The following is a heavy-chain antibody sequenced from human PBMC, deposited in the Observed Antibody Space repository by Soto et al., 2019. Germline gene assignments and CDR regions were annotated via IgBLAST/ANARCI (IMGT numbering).Heavy chain of an antibody. V-gene: IGHV4-59*04. J-gene: IGHJ4*02. CDR3: ATYYDSRGPTFDY. Sequence: SETLSLTCTVSGASISNYYGSWIRQPPGKGREWIAYIYHSGTTYFNPSLKSRVTMSVDTSKSKFSLRLSSVTAADTAVYYCATYYDSRGPTFDYWGQGVLVTVSS. CDR2: IYHSGTT. D-gene: IGHD3-22*01. CDR1: GASISNYY.